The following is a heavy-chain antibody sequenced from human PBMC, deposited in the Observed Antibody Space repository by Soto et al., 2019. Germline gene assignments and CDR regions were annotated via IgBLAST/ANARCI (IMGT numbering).Heavy chain of an antibody. D-gene: IGHD2-15*01. CDR3: ARLYCRGGSCYSGDAFDI. V-gene: IGHV3-21*01. CDR2: ISSSTSYI. J-gene: IGHJ3*02. Sequence: GGSLRLSCAASGFTFSSYGMNWVRQAPGKGLEWVSSISSSTSYIYYADSVKGRFTISRDNAKNSVYLQMNSLRAEDTAVYYCARLYCRGGSCYSGDAFDIWGQGTMVTVSS. CDR1: GFTFSSYG.